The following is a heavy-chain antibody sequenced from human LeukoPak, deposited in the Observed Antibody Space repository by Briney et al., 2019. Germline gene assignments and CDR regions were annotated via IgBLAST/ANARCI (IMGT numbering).Heavy chain of an antibody. J-gene: IGHJ3*02. V-gene: IGHV3-9*01. CDR2: ISWNSGSI. Sequence: GGSLRLSCAASGFTFDDYAMHWVRQAPGKGLEWVSGISWNSGSIGYADSVKGRFTISRDNAKNSLYLQMNSLRAEDTALYYCAKDMTVTTEGAFDIWGQGTMVTVSS. CDR3: AKDMTVTTEGAFDI. CDR1: GFTFDDYA. D-gene: IGHD4-17*01.